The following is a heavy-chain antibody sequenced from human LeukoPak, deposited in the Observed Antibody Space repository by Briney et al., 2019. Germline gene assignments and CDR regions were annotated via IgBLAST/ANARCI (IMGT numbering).Heavy chain of an antibody. Sequence: GGSLRLSCAASGFTFSRYTMNWVRQAPGKGLEWVSSISSSSSYIYYADSVKGRFTISRDNAKNSLYLQMNSLRAEDTAVYYCARDFSSGSYYGDYYFDYWGQGTLVTVSS. D-gene: IGHD1-26*01. CDR1: GFTFSRYT. V-gene: IGHV3-21*01. CDR2: ISSSSSYI. J-gene: IGHJ4*02. CDR3: ARDFSSGSYYGDYYFDY.